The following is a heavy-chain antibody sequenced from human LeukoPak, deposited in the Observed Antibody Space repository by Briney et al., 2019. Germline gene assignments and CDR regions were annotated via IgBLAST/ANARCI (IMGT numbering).Heavy chain of an antibody. D-gene: IGHD3-10*01. V-gene: IGHV4-30-2*01. CDR1: GGSISSGGYS. CDR2: IYHSGST. CDR3: ASGSGSHFDY. J-gene: IGHJ4*02. Sequence: SETLSLTCAVSGGSISSGGYSWSWIRQPPGKGLEWIGNIYHSGSTYYNPSLKSQVTISVDRSKKQFSLKLNSVTAADTAVYYCASGSGSHFDYWGQGTLVIVSS.